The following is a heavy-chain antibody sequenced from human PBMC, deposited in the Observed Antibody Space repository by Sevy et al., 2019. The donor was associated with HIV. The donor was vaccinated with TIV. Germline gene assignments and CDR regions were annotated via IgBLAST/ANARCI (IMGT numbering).Heavy chain of an antibody. CDR1: GYPFTSFG. V-gene: IGHV1-18*01. J-gene: IGHJ1*01. D-gene: IGHD2-15*01. CDR3: AKDRGYCSGGSCYIQV. CDR2: INTNNRNA. Sequence: GPVKVSCKGSGYPFTSFGISWVRQAPGQGLERMGWINTNNRNANYAQKYQGRVTMTRDRSTSTAYMELRSLRSDDTAVYYCAKDRGYCSGGSCYIQVWGQGTLVPVSS.